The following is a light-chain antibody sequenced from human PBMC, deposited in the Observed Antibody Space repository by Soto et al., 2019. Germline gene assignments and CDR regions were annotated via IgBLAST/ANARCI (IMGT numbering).Light chain of an antibody. CDR2: GAS. CDR3: QQYNNWPPKT. V-gene: IGKV3-20*01. CDR1: QSVSSSY. Sequence: EIVLTQSPGTLSLSPGERATLSCRASQSVSSSYLAWYQQKPGQAPRLLIYGASSRATGIPDRFSGSGSGTDFTLTISRLEPEDFAVYYCQQYNNWPPKTFGGGTKVEIK. J-gene: IGKJ4*01.